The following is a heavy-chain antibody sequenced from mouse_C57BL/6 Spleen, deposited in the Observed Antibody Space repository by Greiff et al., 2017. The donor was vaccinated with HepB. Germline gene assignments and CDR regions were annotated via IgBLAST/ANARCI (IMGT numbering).Heavy chain of an antibody. D-gene: IGHD2-3*01. Sequence: EVQLQQSGPELVKPGASVKIPCKASGYTFTDYNMDWVKQSHGKSLEWIGDINPNNGGTIYNQKFKGKATLTVDKSSSTAYMELRSLTSEDTAVYYCARSRNDGYYYAMDYWGQGTSVTVSS. CDR3: ARSRNDGYYYAMDY. CDR1: GYTFTDYN. CDR2: INPNNGGT. V-gene: IGHV1-18*01. J-gene: IGHJ4*01.